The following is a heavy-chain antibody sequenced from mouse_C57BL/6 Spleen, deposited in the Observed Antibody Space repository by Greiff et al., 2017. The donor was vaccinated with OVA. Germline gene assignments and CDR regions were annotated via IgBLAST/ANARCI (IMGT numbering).Heavy chain of an antibody. V-gene: IGHV1-69*01. CDR2: IDPSDSYT. CDR3: AMGDGEAWFAY. Sequence: QVQLQQPGAELVMPGASVKLSCKASGYTFTSYWMHWVKQRPGQGLEWIGEIDPSDSYTTYNQKFKGKATLTVDKSSSTAYMQLTSLTSECSAVYYCAMGDGEAWFAYWGQGTLVTVSA. J-gene: IGHJ3*01. CDR1: GYTFTSYW. D-gene: IGHD2-13*01.